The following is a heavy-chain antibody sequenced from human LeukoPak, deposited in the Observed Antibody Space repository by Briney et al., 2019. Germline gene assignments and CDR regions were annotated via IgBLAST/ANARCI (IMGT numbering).Heavy chain of an antibody. CDR3: VRDKGMVTAMGSSSYYAMDV. J-gene: IGHJ6*02. V-gene: IGHV3-21*01. CDR2: ISDRGDYI. CDR1: GFTFSTYS. D-gene: IGHD2-21*02. Sequence: GGSLRLSCDPSGFTFSTYSMNWVRQAPGKGPEWVSSISDRGDYIHYADSVKGRFTISRDNAKNSPFLQMNSLRAEDTAVYYCVRDKGMVTAMGSSSYYAMDVWGQGTTVTVSS.